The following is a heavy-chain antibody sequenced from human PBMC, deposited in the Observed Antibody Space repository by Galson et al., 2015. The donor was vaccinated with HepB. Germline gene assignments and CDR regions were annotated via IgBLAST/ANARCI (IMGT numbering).Heavy chain of an antibody. D-gene: IGHD3-10*01. Sequence: SLRLSCAASGFTFSSYWMSWVRQAPGKGLEWVANIKQDGSEKYYVDSVKGRFTISRDNAKNSLYLQMNSLRAEDTAVYYCAREMGSGSYRYYYYGMDVWGQGTTVTVSS. V-gene: IGHV3-7*03. J-gene: IGHJ6*02. CDR3: AREMGSGSYRYYYYGMDV. CDR1: GFTFSSYW. CDR2: IKQDGSEK.